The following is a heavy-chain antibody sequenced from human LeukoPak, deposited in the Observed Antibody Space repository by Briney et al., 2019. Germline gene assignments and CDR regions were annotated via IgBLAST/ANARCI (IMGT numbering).Heavy chain of an antibody. CDR2: IYYSGSX. CDR3: XXXXXXXXXXHDXFDI. V-gene: IGHV4-39*07. J-gene: IGHJ3*02. CDR1: GGXXXXSXYY. Sequence: SGGXXXXSXYYWGWIRQPPGXXLEWIGSIYYSGSXYYNPSLKSRFTISVXXSKNQFSLKLSSVNAADTALYXXXXXXXXXXXXHDXFDIWGQGTMVTVSS.